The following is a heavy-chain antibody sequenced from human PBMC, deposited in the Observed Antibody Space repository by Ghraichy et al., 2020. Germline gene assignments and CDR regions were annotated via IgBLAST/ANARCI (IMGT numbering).Heavy chain of an antibody. CDR2: ISCTSANM. V-gene: IGHV3-9*01. CDR3: AKGVKARRVNAFDI. D-gene: IGHD3-22*01. CDR1: GFTFDDYA. J-gene: IGHJ3*02. Sequence: GGSLRLSCVASGFTFDDYAMNWVRQVPGEGLEWVSVISCTSANMGDACSVKGRFTISRDNAKNSLYLPMNSLRTEDTALYYCAKGVKARRVNAFDIWGQGTMVTVSS.